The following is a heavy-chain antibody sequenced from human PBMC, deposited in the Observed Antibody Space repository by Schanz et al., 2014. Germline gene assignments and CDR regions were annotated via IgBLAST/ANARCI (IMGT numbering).Heavy chain of an antibody. CDR1: GFTFSSYA. Sequence: QVQLVESGGGVVQPGRSLRLSCAASGFTFSSYAMRWVRQAPGKGLEWVALSSYDVSIKDYSDSVKGRFTISRDNSKDTLYLQMNSLRAEDTALYFCATDYSGGGCHIWGQGTMVTVSS. CDR2: SSYDVSIK. CDR3: ATDYSGGGCHI. D-gene: IGHD6-19*01. V-gene: IGHV3-30*04. J-gene: IGHJ3*02.